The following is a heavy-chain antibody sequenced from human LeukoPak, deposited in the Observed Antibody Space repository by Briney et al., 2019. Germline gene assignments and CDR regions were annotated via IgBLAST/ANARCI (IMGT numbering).Heavy chain of an antibody. Sequence: GGSLRLSCAASGFTVSSNYMSWVRQAPGKGLGWVSVIYSGGSTYYADSVKGRFTISRDNSKNTLYLQMNSLRAEDTAVYYCARVFPTQYYYDSSGYLDYWGQGTLVTVSS. J-gene: IGHJ4*02. CDR3: ARVFPTQYYYDSSGYLDY. D-gene: IGHD3-22*01. CDR2: IYSGGST. V-gene: IGHV3-53*01. CDR1: GFTVSSNY.